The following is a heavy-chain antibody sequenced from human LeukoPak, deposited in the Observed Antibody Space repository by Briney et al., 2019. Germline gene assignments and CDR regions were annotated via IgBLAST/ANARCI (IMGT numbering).Heavy chain of an antibody. CDR3: ARDVLAAGATGTFDI. V-gene: IGHV3-7*03. CDR2: IKQDGSEK. Sequence: GGSLRLSCAASTFTFSNYWMSWVRQAPGKGLEWVANIKQDGSEKYYVDSVKGRFTISRDNAKASLYLQMNSLRAEDTAVYYCARDVLAAGATGTFDIWGQGTMVTVSS. D-gene: IGHD1-14*01. J-gene: IGHJ3*02. CDR1: TFTFSNYW.